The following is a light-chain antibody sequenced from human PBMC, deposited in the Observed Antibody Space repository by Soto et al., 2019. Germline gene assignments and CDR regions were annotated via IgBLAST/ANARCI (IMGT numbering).Light chain of an antibody. V-gene: IGLV2-8*01. Sequence: QSVLTQPPSASWSPGQSVAISCTGTSSDVGGYNYVSWYQQHPGKAPKLMIYEVNKRPSGVPDRFSGSKSGNTASLTVSGLQADDEADYYCSSYAGSSNVFGTGTKLTVL. J-gene: IGLJ1*01. CDR2: EVN. CDR1: SSDVGGYNY. CDR3: SSYAGSSNV.